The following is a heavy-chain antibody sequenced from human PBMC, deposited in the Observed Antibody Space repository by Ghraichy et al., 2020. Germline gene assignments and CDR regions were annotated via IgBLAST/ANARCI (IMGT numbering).Heavy chain of an antibody. CDR3: ARDRRYSYGYVFYYYAMDV. Sequence: SETLSLTCAVYGGSFSGYYWSWIRQPPGKGLEWIGEINHSGSTNYNPSLKSRVTISVDTSKNQFSLKLSSVTAADTAVYYCARDRRYSYGYVFYYYAMDVWGQGTTVTVSS. V-gene: IGHV4-34*01. D-gene: IGHD5-18*01. CDR1: GGSFSGYY. J-gene: IGHJ6*02. CDR2: INHSGST.